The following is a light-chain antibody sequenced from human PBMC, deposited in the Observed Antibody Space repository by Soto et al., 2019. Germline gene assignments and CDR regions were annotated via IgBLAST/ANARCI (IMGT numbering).Light chain of an antibody. J-gene: IGLJ1*01. Sequence: QSARTQPPSASGSPGQSVTGSCTGTSSDVGGSDYVSWYQHHPGKAPKLMIYDVSKRPSGVPDRFSGSKSGNMASLTVSGLQADDEADYYCISHVGHSNVFGTATKLTVL. V-gene: IGLV2-8*01. CDR1: SSDVGGSDY. CDR3: ISHVGHSNV. CDR2: DVS.